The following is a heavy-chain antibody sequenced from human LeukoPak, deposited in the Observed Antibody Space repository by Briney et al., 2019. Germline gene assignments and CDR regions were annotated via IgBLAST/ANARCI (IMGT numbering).Heavy chain of an antibody. Sequence: GGSLRLSCAASVFTFSNYAMQWVRQAPGNGLEWVSGISASGGSTWYADTVKGRFTISRDTSKNTLYLQMNSLRAEDTAVYYCAKYVSAKGPPYALDVWGQGTTVTVSS. V-gene: IGHV3-23*01. CDR1: VFTFSNYA. J-gene: IGHJ6*02. CDR3: AKYVSAKGPPYALDV. D-gene: IGHD3-10*02. CDR2: ISASGGST.